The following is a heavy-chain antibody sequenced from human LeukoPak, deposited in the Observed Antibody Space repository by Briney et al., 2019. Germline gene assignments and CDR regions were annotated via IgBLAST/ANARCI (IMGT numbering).Heavy chain of an antibody. D-gene: IGHD4-23*01. Sequence: SETLSLTCTVSGGSISSYYWSWIRQPPGKGLEWIGYMYYSGSTNYTPSLKSRVTISVDTSKNQVSLKLSSVTAADTAMYYCASRDYSGRHFDYWGQGTLVTVSS. CDR3: ASRDYSGRHFDY. CDR1: GGSISSYY. V-gene: IGHV4-59*01. CDR2: MYYSGST. J-gene: IGHJ4*02.